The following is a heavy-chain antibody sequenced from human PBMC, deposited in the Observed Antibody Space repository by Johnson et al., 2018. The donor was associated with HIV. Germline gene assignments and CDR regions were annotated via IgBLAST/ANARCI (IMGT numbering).Heavy chain of an antibody. CDR2: ISYDGSNK. CDR3: ARASDAFDI. Sequence: QVQLVESGGGVVQPGRSLRLSCAASRFTFSTYGLHWVRQAPGKGLEWLAVISYDGSNKYYADSVKGRFTISRDNSKNTLYLQMNSLRAEDTAVYYCARASDAFDIWGQGTMVTVSS. V-gene: IGHV3-30*19. J-gene: IGHJ3*02. CDR1: RFTFSTYG.